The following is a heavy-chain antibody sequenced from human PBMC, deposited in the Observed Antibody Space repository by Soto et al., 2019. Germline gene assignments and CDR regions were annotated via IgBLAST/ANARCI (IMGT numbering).Heavy chain of an antibody. Sequence: PGGSLRLSCAASGFTFSSYGMHWVRQAPGKGLEWVAVISYDGSNKYYADSVKGRFTISRDNSKNTLYLQMNSLRAEDTAVYYCASSPRTPNYDILTYHEYPWGQGTLVTVSS. CDR1: GFTFSSYG. D-gene: IGHD3-9*01. CDR3: ASSPRTPNYDILTYHEYP. CDR2: ISYDGSNK. V-gene: IGHV3-30*03. J-gene: IGHJ5*02.